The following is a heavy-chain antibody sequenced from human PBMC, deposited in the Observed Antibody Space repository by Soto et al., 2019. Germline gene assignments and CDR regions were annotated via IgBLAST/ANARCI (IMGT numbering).Heavy chain of an antibody. V-gene: IGHV3-13*01. CDR3: AREVVPAATHYYYYGMDV. CDR2: IGTAGDT. CDR1: GFTFSSYD. Sequence: GGSLRLSCAASGFTFSSYDMHWVRQATGKGLEWVSAIGTAGDTYYPGSVKGRFTISRENAKNSLYLQMNSLRAGDTAVYYCAREVVPAATHYYYYGMDVWGQGTTVTVSS. D-gene: IGHD2-2*01. J-gene: IGHJ6*02.